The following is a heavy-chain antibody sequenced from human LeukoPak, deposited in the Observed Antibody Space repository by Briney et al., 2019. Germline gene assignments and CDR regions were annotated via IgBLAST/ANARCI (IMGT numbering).Heavy chain of an antibody. D-gene: IGHD6-13*01. V-gene: IGHV1-69*05. J-gene: IGHJ4*02. CDR2: IIPIFGTA. Sequence: SVKVSCKASGGTFSSYAISWVRQAPGQGLEWMGRIIPIFGTANYAQKFQGRVTITTDESTSTAYMELSSLRSEDTPVYSCARDGAAARTFDYWGQGSLVTVSS. CDR3: ARDGAAARTFDY. CDR1: GGTFSSYA.